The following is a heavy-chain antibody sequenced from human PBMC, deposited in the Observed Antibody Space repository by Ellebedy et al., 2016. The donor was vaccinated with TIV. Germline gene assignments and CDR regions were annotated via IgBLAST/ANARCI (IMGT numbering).Heavy chain of an antibody. CDR2: IWYDGSNK. CDR1: GFTFSSYG. J-gene: IGHJ4*02. D-gene: IGHD1-26*01. Sequence: GESLKISXAASGFTFSSYGMHWVRQAPGKGLEWVAVIWYDGSNKYYADSVKGRFTISRDNSKNTLYLQMNSLRAEDTAVYYCARDLEGIVGATDHYWGQGTLVTVSS. V-gene: IGHV3-33*01. CDR3: ARDLEGIVGATDHY.